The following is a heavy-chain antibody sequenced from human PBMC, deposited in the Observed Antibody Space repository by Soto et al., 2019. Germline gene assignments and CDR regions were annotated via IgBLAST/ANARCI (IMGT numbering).Heavy chain of an antibody. J-gene: IGHJ6*02. Sequence: QVQLPESGPGLVKPSQTLSLTCAVSGDSISSGDYYWSWIRQPPGKGLEWIGYIYYSGSTYYNPSLKSRLTISVDTSKNQFSLKLSSVTAADTAVYYCARENYSNYGAMDVWGQGTTVTVSS. CDR3: ARENYSNYGAMDV. D-gene: IGHD4-4*01. V-gene: IGHV4-30-4*01. CDR1: GDSISSGDYY. CDR2: IYYSGST.